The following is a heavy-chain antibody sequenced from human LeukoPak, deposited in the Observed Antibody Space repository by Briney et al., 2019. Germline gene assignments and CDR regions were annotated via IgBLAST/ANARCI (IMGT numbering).Heavy chain of an antibody. V-gene: IGHV1-69*05. Sequence: SVKVACKAYGGTFSSYAISWVRQAPGQGLEWMGGIIPIFGTANYAQKFQGRVTITTDESTSTAYMELSSLRSEDTAVYYCARDYYDRRAPYYYYYMDVWGKGTTVTVSS. J-gene: IGHJ6*03. D-gene: IGHD3-22*01. CDR3: ARDYYDRRAPYYYYYMDV. CDR2: IIPIFGTA. CDR1: GGTFSSYA.